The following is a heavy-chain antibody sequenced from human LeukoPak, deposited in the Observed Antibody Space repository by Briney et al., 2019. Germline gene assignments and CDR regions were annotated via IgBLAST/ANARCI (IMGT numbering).Heavy chain of an antibody. CDR1: GFTVSTNY. CDR2: IYNDGST. V-gene: IGHV3-66*02. CDR3: ARTMVVLGAIDAFDI. J-gene: IGHJ3*02. D-gene: IGHD2-2*01. Sequence: GGSLRLSCAASGFTVSTNYMSWVRQAPRKRPEWVSIIYNDGSTYYADSVKGRFTISRENSKNTLYFQMNSLRVEDTAVYYCARTMVVLGAIDAFDIWGQGTTVTVSS.